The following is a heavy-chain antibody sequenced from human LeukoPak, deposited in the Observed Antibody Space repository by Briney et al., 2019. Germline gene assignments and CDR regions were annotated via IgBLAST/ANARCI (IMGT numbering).Heavy chain of an antibody. D-gene: IGHD1-26*01. CDR1: GGSISSYY. Sequence: PSETLSLTCTVSGGSISSYYWSWIRQPPGKGLEWIGYIYYSGSTNYNPSLKSRVTISVDTSKNQFSLKLSSVTAADTAVYYCARSEWGLRFDYWGQGTLVTVSS. J-gene: IGHJ4*02. V-gene: IGHV4-59*01. CDR3: ARSEWGLRFDY. CDR2: IYYSGST.